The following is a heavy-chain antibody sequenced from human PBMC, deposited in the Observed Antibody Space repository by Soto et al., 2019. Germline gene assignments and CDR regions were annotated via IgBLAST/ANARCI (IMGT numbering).Heavy chain of an antibody. V-gene: IGHV4-39*01. D-gene: IGHD3-9*01. CDR3: ARQLGNYDILTGYTYYYFDY. J-gene: IGHJ4*02. CDR2: IYYSGST. Sequence: GSLRLSCTVSGGSISSSSYYWGWIRQPPGKGLEWIGSIYYSGSTYYNPSLKSRVTISVDKSKNQFYLKLSSVTAADTAVYYCARQLGNYDILTGYTYYYFDYWGQGTLVTVSS. CDR1: GGSISSSSYY.